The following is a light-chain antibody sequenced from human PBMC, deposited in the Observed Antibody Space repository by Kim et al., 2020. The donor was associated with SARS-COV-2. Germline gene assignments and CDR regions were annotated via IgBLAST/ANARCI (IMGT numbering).Light chain of an antibody. CDR2: GNY. Sequence: GQSVTISCSGTASKIGKNPVHWYQHLPGTAPKFLIYGNYERPSGVPDRFSGSKSGTSASLAISGLQSEDEADYYCATWDDSLNGFVFGTGTKVTVL. CDR3: ATWDDSLNGFV. CDR1: ASKIGKNP. V-gene: IGLV1-44*01. J-gene: IGLJ1*01.